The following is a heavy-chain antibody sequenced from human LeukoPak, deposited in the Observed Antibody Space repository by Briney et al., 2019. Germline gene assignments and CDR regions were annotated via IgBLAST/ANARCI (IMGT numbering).Heavy chain of an antibody. V-gene: IGHV1-2*02. Sequence: ASVKVSCKASGYTFTGYYMHWVRQAPGQGLEWMGWINPNSGGTNYAQKFQGRVTMTTDTSTSTAYMELRSLRSDDTAVYYCARVNPAVSYMISSHWGQGTLVTVSS. CDR3: ARVNPAVSYMISSH. CDR2: INPNSGGT. J-gene: IGHJ4*02. CDR1: GYTFTGYY. D-gene: IGHD3-22*01.